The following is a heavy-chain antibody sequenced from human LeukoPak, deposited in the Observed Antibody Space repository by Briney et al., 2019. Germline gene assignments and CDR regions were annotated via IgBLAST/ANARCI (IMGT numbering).Heavy chain of an antibody. CDR2: ISSSSSTI. CDR1: GFTFSSYS. J-gene: IGHJ4*02. Sequence: PGGSLRLSCAASGFTFSSYSMNWVRQAPGKGLEWVSYISSSSSTIYYADSVKGRFTISRDNAKNSLYLQMNSLRAEDTAVYYCARASSGASNYFDYWGQGTLVTVSS. D-gene: IGHD1-26*01. V-gene: IGHV3-48*04. CDR3: ARASSGASNYFDY.